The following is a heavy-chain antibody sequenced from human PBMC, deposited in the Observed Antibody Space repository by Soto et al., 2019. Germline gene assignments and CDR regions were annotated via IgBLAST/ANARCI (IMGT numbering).Heavy chain of an antibody. D-gene: IGHD3-16*01. V-gene: IGHV4-59*01. CDR1: GDSISSYY. Sequence: PSETLSLTCSVSGDSISSYYWSWIRQPPGKGLEWIGYYSGSTNYNPSLKSRVTISVDTPKNQFSLKLSSVTAADTAVYYCARLRQFTHGGPYGLDVWGQGTTVTVSS. CDR2: YSGST. CDR3: ARLRQFTHGGPYGLDV. J-gene: IGHJ6*02.